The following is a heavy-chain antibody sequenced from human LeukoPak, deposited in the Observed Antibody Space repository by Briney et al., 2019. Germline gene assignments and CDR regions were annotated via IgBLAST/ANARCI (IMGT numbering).Heavy chain of an antibody. CDR1: GFTFSTYS. V-gene: IGHV3-21*01. J-gene: IGHJ3*02. CDR2: ISGSRTYI. D-gene: IGHD3-9*01. Sequence: GGSLRLSCAASGFTFSTYSMKWVRQAPGKGLEWVSSISGSRTYIYYADSVKGRFTISRDNAKNSLYLQMNSLRAEDTAVYYCASYILTGYYNGHDAFDIWGQGTMVIVSS. CDR3: ASYILTGYYNGHDAFDI.